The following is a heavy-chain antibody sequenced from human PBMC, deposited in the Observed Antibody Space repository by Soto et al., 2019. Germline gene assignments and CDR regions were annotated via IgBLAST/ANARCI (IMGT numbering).Heavy chain of an antibody. CDR1: GGSISTGNW. CDR3: ARTSTSVTRFDY. D-gene: IGHD1-1*01. J-gene: IGHJ4*02. CDR2: VYHSGST. Sequence: QVQLQESGPGLVKPSGPLSLTCAVSGGSISTGNWWSWLRQPPVKGLVWIGEVYHSGSTNYNPSFKTRVNMLVDKSKKQFSLKLNSVTDAATALYYCARTSTSVTRFDYCGQGSLVTVS. V-gene: IGHV4-4*02.